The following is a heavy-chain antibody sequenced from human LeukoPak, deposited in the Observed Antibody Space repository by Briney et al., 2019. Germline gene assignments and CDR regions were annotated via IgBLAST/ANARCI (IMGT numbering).Heavy chain of an antibody. CDR2: ISSSSSYI. Sequence: NPGGSLRLSCAASGFTFSSYSMNWVRQAPGKGLEWVSSISSSSSYIYYADSVKGRFTISRDNAKNSLYLQMNSLRAEDTAVYYCARVGYSGWNLEYWGQGTLVTVSS. V-gene: IGHV3-21*01. D-gene: IGHD5-12*01. CDR1: GFTFSSYS. J-gene: IGHJ4*02. CDR3: ARVGYSGWNLEY.